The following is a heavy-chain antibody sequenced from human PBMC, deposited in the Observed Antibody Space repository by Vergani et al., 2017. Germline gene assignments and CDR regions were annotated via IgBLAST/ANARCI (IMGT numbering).Heavy chain of an antibody. J-gene: IGHJ4*02. CDR1: GGSFSGYY. Sequence: QVQLQQWGAGLLKPSETLSLTCAVYGGSFSGYYWSWIRQPPGKGLEWIGEINHSGRTNYNPSLKVRVTISVDTSKNQFSLKLISVTAADTAVYYCARGDDYVWGSYRLDYWGQGTLVTVSS. CDR3: ARGDDYVWGSYRLDY. V-gene: IGHV4-34*01. CDR2: INHSGRT. D-gene: IGHD3-16*02.